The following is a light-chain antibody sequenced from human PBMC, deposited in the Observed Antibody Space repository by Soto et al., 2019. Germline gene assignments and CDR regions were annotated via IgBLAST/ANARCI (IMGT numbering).Light chain of an antibody. Sequence: EILLTQSPDTLSLSPGERATLSCGASQTVTKYLAWYQQKPGQAPRLLIYDSSNRATGVPARFIGSGTGTSFTLPISRLAPEDFAVYYCQQRSNWVTFGGGTKVEI. CDR1: QTVTKY. CDR3: QQRSNWVT. CDR2: DSS. V-gene: IGKV3-11*01. J-gene: IGKJ4*01.